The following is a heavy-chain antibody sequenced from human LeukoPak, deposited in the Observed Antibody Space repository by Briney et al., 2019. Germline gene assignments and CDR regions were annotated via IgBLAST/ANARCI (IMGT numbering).Heavy chain of an antibody. J-gene: IGHJ4*02. Sequence: GGSLRLSCEASGFSLVYYSMNWVRQAPGKGLEWVSSISRNSGYIFYADAVQGRFTTSRDNAKNSPYLQMNSLRAEDTAVYYCARFPEGDANWAIDFWGPGILVTVSS. CDR1: GFSLVYYS. CDR2: ISRNSGYI. D-gene: IGHD1-1*01. V-gene: IGHV3-21*01. CDR3: ARFPEGDANWAIDF.